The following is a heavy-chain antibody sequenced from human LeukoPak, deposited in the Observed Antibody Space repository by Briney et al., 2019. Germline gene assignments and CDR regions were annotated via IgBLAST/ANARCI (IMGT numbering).Heavy chain of an antibody. Sequence: PGGSLRLSCAASEFTFSSYEMNWVRQAPGKGLEWISFISSRGSSIYYADSVKGRFTISRDNAKNSLYLQMNSLRAEDTAVYYCARDSGSYRGFDYWGQETLVTVSS. CDR3: ARDSGSYRGFDY. CDR1: EFTFSSYE. J-gene: IGHJ4*02. V-gene: IGHV3-48*03. D-gene: IGHD1-26*01. CDR2: ISSRGSSI.